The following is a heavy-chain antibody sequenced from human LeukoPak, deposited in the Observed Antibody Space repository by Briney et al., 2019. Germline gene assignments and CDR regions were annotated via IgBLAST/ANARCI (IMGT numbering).Heavy chain of an antibody. D-gene: IGHD4-17*01. V-gene: IGHV3-33*06. J-gene: IGHJ4*02. Sequence: AGRSLRLSCAASGFTFRSFGLHWVRQAPGKGLEWVALIRSDGNSKNYADSVKGRFNISRDTSKNTVYLQMNNLRAEDTALYSCAKWSGDYPSYYLDYWGQGTLVTVSS. CDR1: GFTFRSFG. CDR3: AKWSGDYPSYYLDY. CDR2: IRSDGNSK.